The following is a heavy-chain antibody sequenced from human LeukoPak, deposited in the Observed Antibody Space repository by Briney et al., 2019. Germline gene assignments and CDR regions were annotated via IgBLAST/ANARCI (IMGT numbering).Heavy chain of an antibody. Sequence: GGSLRLSCAASGFTFSSFGMHWVRQAPGKGLEWVAVIWYDGSNKYYADSVKGRFTISRDNSKNTVYLQMNSLRAEDTAVYYCARGWGYDYFDYWGQGTLVTVSS. J-gene: IGHJ4*02. CDR3: ARGWGYDYFDY. CDR2: IWYDGSNK. D-gene: IGHD3-16*01. V-gene: IGHV3-33*01. CDR1: GFTFSSFG.